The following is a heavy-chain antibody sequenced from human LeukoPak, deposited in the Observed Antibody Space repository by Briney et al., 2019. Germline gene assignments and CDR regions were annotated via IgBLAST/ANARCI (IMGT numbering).Heavy chain of an antibody. J-gene: IGHJ4*02. CDR2: ISWDGDTK. CDR1: GFTFYDYP. CDR3: TKDGGYRGSSLTLHFDY. V-gene: IGHV3-43*01. D-gene: IGHD6-6*01. Sequence: AGSLRLSCAASGFTFYDYPMHWVRQAPGKGLEWVSLISWDGDTKYYADSVKRRFTISRDNSKNSLYLQMNSLRTEDTAFYYCTKDGGYRGSSLTLHFDYWGQGTLVTVSS.